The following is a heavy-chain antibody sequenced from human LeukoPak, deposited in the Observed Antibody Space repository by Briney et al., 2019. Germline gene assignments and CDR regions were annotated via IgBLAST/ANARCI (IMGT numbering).Heavy chain of an antibody. V-gene: IGHV3-74*01. CDR2: INSDGSST. J-gene: IGHJ4*02. D-gene: IGHD5-12*01. CDR1: GFTFSSYW. CDR3: ARDHHRPDIVATIEDRNFDY. Sequence: PGGSLRLSCAASGFTFSSYWMHWVRQAPGKGLVWVSRINSDGSSTSYADSVKGRFTISRDNAKNTLYLQMNSLRAEDTAVYYCARDHHRPDIVATIEDRNFDYWGQGTLVTVSS.